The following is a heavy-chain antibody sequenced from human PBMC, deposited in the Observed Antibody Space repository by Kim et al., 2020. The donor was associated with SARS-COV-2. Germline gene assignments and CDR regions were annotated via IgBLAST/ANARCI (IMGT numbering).Heavy chain of an antibody. CDR3: ASGEDSSGWDY. CDR2: ISSSSSYT. Sequence: GGSLRLSCAASGFTFSDYYMSWIRQAPGKGLEWVSYISSSSSYTNYADSVEGRFTISRDNAKNSLYLQMNSLRAEDTAVYYCASGEDSSGWDYWGQGTLVTVSS. V-gene: IGHV3-11*03. J-gene: IGHJ4*02. CDR1: GFTFSDYY. D-gene: IGHD6-19*01.